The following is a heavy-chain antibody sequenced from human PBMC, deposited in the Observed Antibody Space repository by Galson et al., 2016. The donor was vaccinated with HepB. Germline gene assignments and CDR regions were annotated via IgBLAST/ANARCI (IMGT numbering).Heavy chain of an antibody. J-gene: IGHJ6*02. V-gene: IGHV1-69*05. CDR1: GGTFSTYA. CDR3: AADYRFLDWLLTMDV. D-gene: IGHD3-3*01. Sequence: SVKVSCKVSGGTFSTYALTWLRQAPGQGLEWMGAINPNFDAPNYAQKFQGRVTITTDESATTAYMELSNLSSEDTAIYYCAADYRFLDWLLTMDVWGQGTTVVVSS. CDR2: INPNFDAP.